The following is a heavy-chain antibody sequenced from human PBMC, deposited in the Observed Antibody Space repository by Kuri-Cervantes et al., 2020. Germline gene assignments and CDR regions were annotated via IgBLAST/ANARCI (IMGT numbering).Heavy chain of an antibody. CDR3: AGGPRGYTGYDYSYYYLDV. CDR2: IQQHGSEQ. V-gene: IGHV3-7*01. J-gene: IGHJ6*03. Sequence: GGSLRLSCAASGFTFSSYWMFWVRQAPGKGLEWVASIQQHGSEQHYVDSVKGRFTISSDNDKNSLYLQMSSLGVEDTAAYYCAGGPRGYTGYDYSYYYLDVWGKGTTVTVSS. CDR1: GFTFSSYW. D-gene: IGHD5-12*01.